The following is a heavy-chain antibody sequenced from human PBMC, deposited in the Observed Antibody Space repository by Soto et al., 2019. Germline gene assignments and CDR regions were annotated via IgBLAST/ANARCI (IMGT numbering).Heavy chain of an antibody. J-gene: IGHJ5*02. D-gene: IGHD2-8*01. Sequence: SETLSLTCTVSGGSISSYYWSWIRQPPGKGLEWIGYIYYSGSTNYNPSLKNRVTISVDTSKNQFSLKLSSVTAADTAVYYCAREAGHCTNGVCYSGWFDPWGQGTLVTVSS. V-gene: IGHV4-59*01. CDR3: AREAGHCTNGVCYSGWFDP. CDR1: GGSISSYY. CDR2: IYYSGST.